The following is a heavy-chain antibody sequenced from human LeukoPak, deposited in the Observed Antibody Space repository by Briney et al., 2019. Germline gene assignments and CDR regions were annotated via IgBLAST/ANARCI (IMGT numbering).Heavy chain of an antibody. V-gene: IGHV4-59*01. Sequence: SETLSLTCTVSGGSINIYYWSWIRQPPGKGLEWIGYIYYSGSTNYNPSLKSRVTISVDTSKNQFSLKLSSVTAADTAVYYCARAAYYDSSGSRSSSIGIDYWGQGTLVTVSS. CDR2: IYYSGST. CDR3: ARAAYYDSSGSRSSSIGIDY. D-gene: IGHD3-22*01. J-gene: IGHJ4*02. CDR1: GGSINIYY.